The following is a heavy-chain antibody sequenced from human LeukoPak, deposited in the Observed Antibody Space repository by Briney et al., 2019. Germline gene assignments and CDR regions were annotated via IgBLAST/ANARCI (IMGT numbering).Heavy chain of an antibody. V-gene: IGHV1-18*01. CDR3: ARDHLAKEGIIYYYYYYMDV. J-gene: IGHJ6*03. CDR1: GYTFKSYA. D-gene: IGHD3-10*01. Sequence: ASVKVSCKASGYTFKSYAITWVRQAPGQGLEWMGWISAYNGNTNYAQKLQGRVTMTTDTSTSTAYMELRSLRSDDTAVYYCARDHLAKEGIIYYYYYYMDVWGKGTTVTISS. CDR2: ISAYNGNT.